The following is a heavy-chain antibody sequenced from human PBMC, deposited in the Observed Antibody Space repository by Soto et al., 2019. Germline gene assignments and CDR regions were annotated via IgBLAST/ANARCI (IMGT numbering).Heavy chain of an antibody. CDR3: ARELTAFGMDV. CDR1: GFSFSSYW. CDR2: INSDGTDT. D-gene: IGHD3-9*01. V-gene: IGHV3-74*01. Sequence: EVQLVESGGGLVQPGGSLRLSCAASGFSFSSYWMHWVRQAPGSGLVWVSRINSDGTDTDYADSVKGRFTISRDTAKDTLYQQMNSLRTEDTAVYYCARELTAFGMDVWGHGTTVTISS. J-gene: IGHJ6*02.